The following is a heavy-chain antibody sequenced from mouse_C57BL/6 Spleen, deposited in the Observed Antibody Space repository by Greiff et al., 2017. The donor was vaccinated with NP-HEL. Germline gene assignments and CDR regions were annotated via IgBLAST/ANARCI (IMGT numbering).Heavy chain of an antibody. D-gene: IGHD2-5*01. CDR3: ARARSNLDY. J-gene: IGHJ2*01. CDR1: GYAFSSSW. CDR2: IYPGGGDT. V-gene: IGHV1-82*01. Sequence: VQLQQPGPELVKPGASVKISCKASGYAFSSSWMNWVKQRPGQGLEWIGRIYPGGGDTNYNGKFKSKATLTVDKSSSTAYMQLSSLTSEDSAVYFCARARSNLDYWGQGTTLTVSS.